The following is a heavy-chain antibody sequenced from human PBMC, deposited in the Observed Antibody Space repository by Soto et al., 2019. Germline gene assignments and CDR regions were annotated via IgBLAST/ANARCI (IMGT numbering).Heavy chain of an antibody. CDR2: LSGSGGST. V-gene: IGHV3-23*01. J-gene: IGHJ4*02. Sequence: PGGSLRLSCAASGFTFSSFAMSWVRQAPGKGLEWVSALSGSGGSTYYADSVKGRFTISRDNSKNTLYLQMNSLRAEDTAIYYCAKNDGGSSSFFSDYWGQGTLVTVSS. CDR3: AKNDGGSSSFFSDY. D-gene: IGHD6-6*01. CDR1: GFTFSSFA.